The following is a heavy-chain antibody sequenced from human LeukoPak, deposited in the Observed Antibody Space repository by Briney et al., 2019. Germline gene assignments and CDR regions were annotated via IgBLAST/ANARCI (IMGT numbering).Heavy chain of an antibody. V-gene: IGHV3-74*01. J-gene: IGHJ3*02. D-gene: IGHD1-26*01. CDR1: GFTFRSYW. Sequence: GGSLRLSCEASGFTFRSYWMHWVRQAPGKGRVWVSRINGDGSSTSYADSVKGRFTISRDNAKNTLYLQMNSLRAEDTAVYYCARGGSYLSAFDIWGQGTMVTVSS. CDR2: INGDGSST. CDR3: ARGGSYLSAFDI.